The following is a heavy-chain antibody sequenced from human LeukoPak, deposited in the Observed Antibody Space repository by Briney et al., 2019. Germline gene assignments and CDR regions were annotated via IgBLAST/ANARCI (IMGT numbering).Heavy chain of an antibody. V-gene: IGHV1-2*02. CDR3: ASYASGYNWLKA. J-gene: IGHJ5*02. CDR2: IHPGTGDT. CDR1: GYTFTDHY. D-gene: IGHD3-10*01. Sequence: ASVKVSCKALGYTFTDHYFHWLRQAPGQGLEWMGWIHPGTGDTNYAQRFQGRVTVTRDTSITTAYMELSSLKSDDTAVYYCASYASGYNWLKAWGQGTLVTVSS.